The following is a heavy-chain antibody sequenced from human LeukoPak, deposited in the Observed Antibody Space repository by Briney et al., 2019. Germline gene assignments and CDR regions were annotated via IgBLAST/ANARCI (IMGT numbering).Heavy chain of an antibody. CDR3: STTYYYDSSEGY. V-gene: IGHV3-15*07. J-gene: IGHJ4*02. Sequence: GGSLRLSCAASGFTFSNAWMNWVRQAPGKGLEWVGRIKSKTDGGTTDYAAPVKGRFTISRDDTKNTLYLQMNSLKTEDTAVYYCSTTYYYDSSEGYWGQGTLVTVSS. CDR1: GFTFSNAW. CDR2: IKSKTDGGTT. D-gene: IGHD3-22*01.